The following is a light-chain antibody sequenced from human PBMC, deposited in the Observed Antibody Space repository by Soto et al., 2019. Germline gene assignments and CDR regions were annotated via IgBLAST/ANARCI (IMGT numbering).Light chain of an antibody. CDR2: GDN. V-gene: IGLV6-57*02. J-gene: IGLJ2*01. Sequence: QPVSESPGKTLTISCTGSSGNIASNYVQWYQQRPGSAPTTVIYGDNQRPSGVPDRFSGSIDTSSNSASLTISGLRTEDEAAYYCQSYDSSSVIFGGGTQLTVL. CDR1: SGNIASNY. CDR3: QSYDSSSVI.